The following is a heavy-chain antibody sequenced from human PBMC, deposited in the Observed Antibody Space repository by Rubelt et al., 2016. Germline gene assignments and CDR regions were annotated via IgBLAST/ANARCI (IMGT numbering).Heavy chain of an antibody. CDR1: GGSFRGYY. CDR3: GVAGAATGSDY. CDR2: VNHSGSA. D-gene: IGHD6-13*01. Sequence: QVQLQQWGAGLLKPSETLSLTCAVYGGSFRGYYWSWIRQLPGKGLEWLGEVNHSGSANYNPSLKSRATISVDTSKNQFSLRRSSVTAADTAVYYCGVAGAATGSDYWGQGTLVTVAS. J-gene: IGHJ4*02. V-gene: IGHV4-34*02.